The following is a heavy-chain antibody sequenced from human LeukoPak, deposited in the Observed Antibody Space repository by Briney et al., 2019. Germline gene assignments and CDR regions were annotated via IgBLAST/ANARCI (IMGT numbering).Heavy chain of an antibody. D-gene: IGHD1-26*01. CDR1: GFTFGDYA. CDR3: TTDGVGIEGATFDY. J-gene: IGHJ4*02. V-gene: IGHV3-49*04. CDR2: IASKTYGGTA. Sequence: GGSLRLSCTASGFTFGDYAMTWVRQAPGKGLEWVGFIASKTYGGTAEYAASVKGRFTISRDDSKSIAYLQMNSLKTEDTAVYYCTTDGVGIEGATFDYWGQGILVTVSS.